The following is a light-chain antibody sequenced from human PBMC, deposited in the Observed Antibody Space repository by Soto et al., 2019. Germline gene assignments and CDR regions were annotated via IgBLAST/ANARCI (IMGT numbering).Light chain of an antibody. V-gene: IGLV2-14*01. CDR2: EVS. Sequence: QSVLTQPASVSGSPGQSITISCTGSSSDVGVYNYVSWYQQHPDTAPRLMLFEVSNRPSGVSDRFSGSKSGDTASLTISGLLAEDEADYYCSSYSTSSTVRLFGGGTKLTVL. CDR3: SSYSTSSTVRL. J-gene: IGLJ3*02. CDR1: SSDVGVYNY.